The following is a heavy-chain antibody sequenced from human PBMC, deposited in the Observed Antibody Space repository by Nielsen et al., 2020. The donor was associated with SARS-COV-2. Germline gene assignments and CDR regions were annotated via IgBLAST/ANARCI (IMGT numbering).Heavy chain of an antibody. CDR1: GYTLTELS. V-gene: IGHV1-24*01. J-gene: IGHJ5*02. CDR3: ARSPAYCGADCYFDWFDP. Sequence: ASVKVSCKVSGYTLTELSMHWVRQAPGKGLEWMGGFDPEDGETIYAQKFQGRVTMTEDTSTDTAYMELSSLRSEDTAVYYCARSPAYCGADCYFDWFDPWGQGTLVTVSS. D-gene: IGHD2-21*02. CDR2: FDPEDGET.